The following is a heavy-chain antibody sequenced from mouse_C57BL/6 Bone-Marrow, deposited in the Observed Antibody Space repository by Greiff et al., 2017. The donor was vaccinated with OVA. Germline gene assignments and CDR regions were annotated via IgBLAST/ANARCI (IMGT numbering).Heavy chain of an antibody. CDR1: GFSLTSYG. V-gene: IGHV2-5*01. CDR3: AKKPHYYGSSYEAMDY. Sequence: VQLQQSGPGLVQPSQSLSITCTVSGFSLTSYGVHWVRQSPGKGLEWLGVIWRGGSTDYNAAFMSRLSITKDNSKSQVFFKMNSLQADDTAIYYCAKKPHYYGSSYEAMDYWGQGTSVTVSS. J-gene: IGHJ4*01. CDR2: IWRGGST. D-gene: IGHD1-1*01.